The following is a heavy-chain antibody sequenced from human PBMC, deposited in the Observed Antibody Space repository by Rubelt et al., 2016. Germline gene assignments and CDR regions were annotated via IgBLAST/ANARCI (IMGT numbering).Heavy chain of an antibody. Sequence: QVQLQESGPGLVRPSETLSLTCTVSGGSISSYYWSWIRQPPGKGLEWIGYIYYSGSTSYNPSLKSRVTISEDTSKNQFSLKMRSVTAADTAVYYCARQDSWYDFDHGCQGTLVAVAS. CDR2: IYYSGST. J-gene: IGHJ4*02. V-gene: IGHV4-59*08. CDR3: ARQDSWYDFDH. CDR1: GGSISSYY. D-gene: IGHD6-13*01.